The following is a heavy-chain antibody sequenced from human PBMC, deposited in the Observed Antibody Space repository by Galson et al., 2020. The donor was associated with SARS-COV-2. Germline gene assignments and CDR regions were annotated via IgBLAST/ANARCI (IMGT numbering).Heavy chain of an antibody. CDR2: IYYSGST. V-gene: IGHV4-31*03. J-gene: IGHJ4*01. CDR1: GGSINSGDYS. Sequence: SETLSLTCTVSGGSINSGDYSWSWIRQHPDKGLAWIGYIYYSGSTYYNPSLKSRVTISIDTSNNQFSLRLSSVTAADTALYYCARYESATLAFGSWGHGTLVTVSS. D-gene: IGHD3-3*01. CDR3: ARYESATLAFGS.